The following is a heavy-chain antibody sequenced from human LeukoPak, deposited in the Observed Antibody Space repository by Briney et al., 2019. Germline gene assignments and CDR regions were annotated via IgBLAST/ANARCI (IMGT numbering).Heavy chain of an antibody. J-gene: IGHJ5*02. Sequence: ASVKVSCKASGYTFTSYDINWVRQATGQGLEWMGWMNPNSGNTGYAQKFQGRVTITRNTSISTAYMELSSLRSEDTAVYCCASHYYDSSGYQPWGQGTLVTVSS. D-gene: IGHD3-22*01. CDR2: MNPNSGNT. CDR3: ASHYYDSSGYQP. V-gene: IGHV1-8*03. CDR1: GYTFTSYD.